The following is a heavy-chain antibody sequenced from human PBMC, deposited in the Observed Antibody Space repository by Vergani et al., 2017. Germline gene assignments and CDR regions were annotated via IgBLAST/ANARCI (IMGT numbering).Heavy chain of an antibody. D-gene: IGHD3-22*01. V-gene: IGHV3-23*01. Sequence: EVQLLESGGNLVQPGGSLRLSCAASGFTFTNFAMTWVRQAPEEGLEWVSGISGSGGFTYYADSVKGRFTISRDNSKNTMFLQMNNLRAEDTAVYYCAKDNVPGYYDSSGYCDYWGQGALVTVSS. J-gene: IGHJ4*02. CDR1: GFTFTNFA. CDR3: AKDNVPGYYDSSGYCDY. CDR2: ISGSGGFT.